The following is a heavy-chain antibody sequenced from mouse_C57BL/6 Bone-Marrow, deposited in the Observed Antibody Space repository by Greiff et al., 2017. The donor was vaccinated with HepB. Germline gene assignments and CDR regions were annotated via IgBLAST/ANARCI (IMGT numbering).Heavy chain of an antibody. Sequence: DVKLVESGGGLVQPGESLKLSCAASGFTFSDYYMYWVRQTPEKRLEWVAYISNGGGSTYYPDTVKGRFTISRDNAKNTLYLQMSRLKSEDTAMYYCARGDYVSYWGQGTLVTVSA. D-gene: IGHD1-1*02. J-gene: IGHJ3*01. CDR3: ARGDYVSY. CDR2: ISNGGGST. CDR1: GFTFSDYY. V-gene: IGHV5-12*01.